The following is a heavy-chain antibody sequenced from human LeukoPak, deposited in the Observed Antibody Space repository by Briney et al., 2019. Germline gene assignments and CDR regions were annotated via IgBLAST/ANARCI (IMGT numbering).Heavy chain of an antibody. V-gene: IGHV1-69*04. CDR1: GGTFSSYA. Sequence: SVKVSCKAPGGTFSSYAISWVRQAPGQGLEWMGRIIPIFGIANYAQKFQGRVTITADKSTSTAYMELSSLRSEDTAVYYCARLPVAAAGTDYYGMDVWGQGTTVTVPS. CDR2: IIPIFGIA. J-gene: IGHJ6*02. CDR3: ARLPVAAAGTDYYGMDV. D-gene: IGHD6-13*01.